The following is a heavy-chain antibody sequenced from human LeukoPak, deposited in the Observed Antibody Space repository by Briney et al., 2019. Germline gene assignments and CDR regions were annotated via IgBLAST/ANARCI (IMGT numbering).Heavy chain of an antibody. V-gene: IGHV1-69*13. CDR1: GGTFSSYA. Sequence: ASVKVSCKASGGTFSSYAISWVRQAPGQGLEWMGGTIPIFGTANYAQKFQGRVTITADESTSTAYMELSSLRSEDTAVYYCARSNIKQLDRGGYFDYWGQGTLVTVSS. J-gene: IGHJ4*02. CDR2: TIPIFGTA. CDR3: ARSNIKQLDRGGYFDY. D-gene: IGHD6-6*01.